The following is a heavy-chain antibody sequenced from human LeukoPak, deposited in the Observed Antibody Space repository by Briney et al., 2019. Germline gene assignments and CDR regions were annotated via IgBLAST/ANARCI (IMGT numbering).Heavy chain of an antibody. D-gene: IGHD1-26*01. V-gene: IGHV1-24*01. J-gene: IGHJ5*02. CDR3: ATSRIVGVINWFDP. CDR2: FDPEDGET. Sequence: GASVKVSCKVSGYTLTELSMHWVRQAPGKGLEWMGGFDPEDGETIYAQKFQGRVTMTEDTSTDTAYMELSSLRSEDTVVYSCATSRIVGVINWFDPWGQGTLVTVSS. CDR1: GYTLTELS.